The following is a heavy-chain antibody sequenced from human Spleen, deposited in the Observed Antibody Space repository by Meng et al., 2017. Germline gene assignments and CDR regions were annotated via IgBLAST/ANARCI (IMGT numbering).Heavy chain of an antibody. J-gene: IGHJ4*02. CDR3: VGYYYASTSTFDY. Sequence: SETLSLTCAVSGGSISSSSYYWGWIRQPPGKGLEWIGTIYYRGSTYYNPSLKSRVTISPDTSKNQFSLKLSSVTAADTAVYYCVGYYYASTSTFDYWGQGTLVTVSS. CDR2: IYYRGST. D-gene: IGHD3-10*01. V-gene: IGHV4-39*07. CDR1: GGSISSSSYY.